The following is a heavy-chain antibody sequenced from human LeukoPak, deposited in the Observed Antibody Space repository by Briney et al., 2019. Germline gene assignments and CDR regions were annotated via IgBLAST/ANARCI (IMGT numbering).Heavy chain of an antibody. CDR2: IIPILGIA. CDR1: GGTFSSYA. J-gene: IGHJ4*02. CDR3: AREWASSVVGATY. V-gene: IGHV1-69*04. Sequence: GASVKVSCKASGGTFSSYAISWVRQAPGQGLEWMGRIIPILGIANYAQKFQGRVTITADKSTSTAYMELSSLRSEGTAVYYCAREWASSVVGATYWGQGTLVTVSS. D-gene: IGHD1-26*01.